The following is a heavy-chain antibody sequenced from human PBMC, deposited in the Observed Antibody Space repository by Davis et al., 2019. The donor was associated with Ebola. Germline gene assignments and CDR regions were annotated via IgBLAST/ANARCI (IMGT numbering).Heavy chain of an antibody. V-gene: IGHV3-11*01. CDR2: ISSSGTTM. J-gene: IGHJ5*02. CDR3: ARDSTSSGSNWFDP. CDR1: GFTFSDYY. Sequence: GESLKISCAASGFTFSDYYMNWIRQAPGKGLEWVSYISSSGTTMYYADSVKGRFTISRDHAKSSLYLQMNSLRAEDTALYYCARDSTSSGSNWFDPWGQGTLVTVSS. D-gene: IGHD3-10*01.